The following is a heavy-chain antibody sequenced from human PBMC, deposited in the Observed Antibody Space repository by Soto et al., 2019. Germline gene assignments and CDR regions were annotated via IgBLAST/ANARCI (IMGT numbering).Heavy chain of an antibody. J-gene: IGHJ4*02. CDR1: GGSFRGYY. CDR2: INHSGST. V-gene: IGHV4-34*01. D-gene: IGHD5-18*01. CDR3: ARVTARGYSYGGWLDY. Sequence: SETLSLTCAVYGGSFRGYYWSWIRQPPGKGLEWIGEINHSGSTNYNPSLKSRVTISVDTSKNQFSLKLSSVTAADTAVYYCARVTARGYSYGGWLDYWGQGTLVTVSS.